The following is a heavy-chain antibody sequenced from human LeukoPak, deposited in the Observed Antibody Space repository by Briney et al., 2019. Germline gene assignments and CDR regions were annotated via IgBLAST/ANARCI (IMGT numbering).Heavy chain of an antibody. CDR1: GYAFTDYY. V-gene: IGHV1-69-2*01. CDR2: VDPEDGET. J-gene: IGHJ4*02. Sequence: ASVKVSCKASGYAFTDYYMHWVQQAPGKGLEWMGRVDPEDGETIYAEKFQGRVTITADTSTDTAYMELNSLRSEDTAVYYCATGLMGITIFGVPRVPSGYAVDYWGQGTLVTVSS. CDR3: ATGLMGITIFGVPRVPSGYAVDY. D-gene: IGHD3-3*01.